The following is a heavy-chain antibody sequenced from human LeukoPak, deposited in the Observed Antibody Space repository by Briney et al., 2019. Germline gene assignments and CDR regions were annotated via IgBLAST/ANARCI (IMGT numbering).Heavy chain of an antibody. CDR3: ARDIVLMVYASNWFDP. Sequence: ASVKVSCKASGYTFTGYYMHWVRQAPGQGLEWMGWINPNSGGTNYAQKFQGRVTMTRDTSISTAYMELSRLRSDDTAVCYCARDIVLMVYASNWFDPWGQGTLVTVSS. CDR1: GYTFTGYY. V-gene: IGHV1-2*02. J-gene: IGHJ5*02. CDR2: INPNSGGT. D-gene: IGHD2-8*01.